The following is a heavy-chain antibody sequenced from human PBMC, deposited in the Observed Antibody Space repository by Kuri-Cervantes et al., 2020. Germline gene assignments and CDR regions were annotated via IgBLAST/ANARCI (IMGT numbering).Heavy chain of an antibody. V-gene: IGHV3-30*04. D-gene: IGHD2-2*01. J-gene: IGHJ4*02. CDR2: IWYDGSNK. Sequence: GGSLRLSCAASGFTFSSYAMHWVRQAPGKGLEWVAVIWYDGSNKYYADSVKGRFTISRDNSKNTLYLQMNSLRAEDTAVYYCARGEYKPVSGLVSSFGYWGQGTLVTVSS. CDR1: GFTFSSYA. CDR3: ARGEYKPVSGLVSSFGY.